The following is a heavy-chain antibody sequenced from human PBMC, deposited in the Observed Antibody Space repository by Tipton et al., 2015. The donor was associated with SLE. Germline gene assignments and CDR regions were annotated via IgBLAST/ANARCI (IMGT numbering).Heavy chain of an antibody. CDR3: AREVLRTAAVPFDI. CDR1: GGSISGSSYY. V-gene: IGHV4-39*07. D-gene: IGHD1-14*01. Sequence: TLSLTCTVSGGSISGSSYYWGWIRQPPGKGLEWIGSIYYSGSTYYNPSLKSRVTISVDTSKNQFSLKLSSVTAADTAVYYCAREVLRTAAVPFDIWGQGTMVTVSS. CDR2: IYYSGST. J-gene: IGHJ3*02.